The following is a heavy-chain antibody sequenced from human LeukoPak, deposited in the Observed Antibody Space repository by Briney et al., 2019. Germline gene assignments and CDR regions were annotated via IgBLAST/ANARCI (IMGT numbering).Heavy chain of an antibody. CDR1: GFTFSSYA. J-gene: IGHJ4*02. CDR3: AKDLEAVAGTIVNDY. V-gene: IGHV3-23*01. D-gene: IGHD6-19*01. CDR2: IGASGGTT. Sequence: GGSLRLSCAASGFTFSSYAMSWVRQAPGKGLEWVSGIGASGGTTYYADSVQGRFTISRDNSKNTLYLQLNRLRAEDTGVYFCAKDLEAVAGTIVNDYWGQGTLVTVSS.